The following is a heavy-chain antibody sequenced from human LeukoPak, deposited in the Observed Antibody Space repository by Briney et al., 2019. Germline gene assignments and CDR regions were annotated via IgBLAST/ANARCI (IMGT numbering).Heavy chain of an antibody. CDR1: GGSVNSGTYY. D-gene: IGHD6-13*01. Sequence: SETLSLTCTVSGGSVNSGTYYWSWIRQPPGKGLEWIGNIYYSGSAYYNPSLKSRVTMSVDTSKNQFSLKLSSVTAADTAVYYCARKPIVNSTWYYFDYWGQGTLVTVSS. J-gene: IGHJ4*02. V-gene: IGHV4-39*07. CDR3: ARKPIVNSTWYYFDY. CDR2: IYYSGSA.